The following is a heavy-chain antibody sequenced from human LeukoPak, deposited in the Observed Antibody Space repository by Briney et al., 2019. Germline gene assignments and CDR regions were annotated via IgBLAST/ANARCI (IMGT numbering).Heavy chain of an antibody. J-gene: IGHJ5*02. CDR3: AKHAIVDITVPNWFDP. V-gene: IGHV3-48*01. CDR1: GFPLSNYN. CDR2: ISTSSSTI. D-gene: IGHD3-10*01. Sequence: GGSLLLSCAASGFPLSNYNMNWARPAPGKGLEWISYISTSSSTIYSADSVKGRFSISTYNANNSLYLQMNSLRAEDTAGYYCAKHAIVDITVPNWFDPWGEGTLVTVSS.